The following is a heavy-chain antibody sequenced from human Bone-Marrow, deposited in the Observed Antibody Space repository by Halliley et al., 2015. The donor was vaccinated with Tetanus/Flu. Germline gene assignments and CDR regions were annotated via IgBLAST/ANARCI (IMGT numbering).Heavy chain of an antibody. CDR1: GFTFGSFW. D-gene: IGHD5-12*01. CDR3: ARDRRDGFRRLDY. Sequence: CAASGFTFGSFWMNWVRQPPGKGLEWVATINQDGREADYVDSVKGRFTISRDNAKKSVYLEMNILSAEDTAVFFCARDRRDGFRRLDYWGQGVLVTVSS. J-gene: IGHJ4*02. V-gene: IGHV3-7*01. CDR2: INQDGREA.